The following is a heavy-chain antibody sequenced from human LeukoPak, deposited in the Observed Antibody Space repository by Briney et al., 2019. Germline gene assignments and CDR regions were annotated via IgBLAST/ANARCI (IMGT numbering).Heavy chain of an antibody. CDR3: ARQEGYYDSSGSTRYYGMDV. D-gene: IGHD3-22*01. J-gene: IGHJ6*02. V-gene: IGHV5-51*01. CDR2: IYPGDSDT. CDR1: GYSFTSYW. Sequence: GESLKISCKGSGYSFTSYWIGWVRQMLGKGLEWMGIIYPGDSDTRYSPSFQGQVTISADKSISTAYLQWSSLKASDTAMYYCARQEGYYDSSGSTRYYGMDVWGQGTTVTVPS.